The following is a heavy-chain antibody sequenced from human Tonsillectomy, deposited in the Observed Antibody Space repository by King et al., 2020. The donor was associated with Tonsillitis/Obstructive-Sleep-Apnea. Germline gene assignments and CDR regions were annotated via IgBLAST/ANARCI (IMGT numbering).Heavy chain of an antibody. CDR2: IKSKTDGGTT. V-gene: IGHV3-15*01. D-gene: IGHD6-13*01. Sequence: VQLAESGGGLVKPGGSLRLSCAASGFTFSNAWMSWVRQAPGKGLEWVGRIKSKTDGGTTDYAAPVKGRFTISRDDSKNTLYLQMNSLKTEDTAVYYCTTGISIAAAVGYAFDIWGQGTMVTVSS. CDR3: TTGISIAAAVGYAFDI. CDR1: GFTFSNAW. J-gene: IGHJ3*02.